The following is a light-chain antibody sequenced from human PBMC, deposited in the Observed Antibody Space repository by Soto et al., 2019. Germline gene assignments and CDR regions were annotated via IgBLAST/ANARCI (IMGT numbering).Light chain of an antibody. Sequence: ESVLTQSPGTLSLSPGERATLSCRASQSVSSSYLAWYQQKPGQAPRLLIYDASSRATGIPDRFSGSGSGTDFTLTISRLEPEEFAVYFCQQYGSSPYTFGQRTKLEIK. V-gene: IGKV3-20*01. J-gene: IGKJ2*01. CDR2: DAS. CDR1: QSVSSSY. CDR3: QQYGSSPYT.